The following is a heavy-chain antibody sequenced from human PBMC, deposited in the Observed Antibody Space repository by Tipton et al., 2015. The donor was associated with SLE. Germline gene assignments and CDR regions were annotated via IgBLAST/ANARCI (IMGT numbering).Heavy chain of an antibody. D-gene: IGHD4-17*01. Sequence: TLSLTCTVSGGSISSSSYYWGWIRQPPGKGLEWIGSIYYSGSTYYNPSLKSRVTISVDTSKNQFSLKPSSVTAADTAVYYCARTVGDYGYFDLWGRGTLVTVSS. CDR3: ARTVGDYGYFDL. CDR1: GGSISSSSYY. J-gene: IGHJ2*01. CDR2: IYYSGST. V-gene: IGHV4-39*01.